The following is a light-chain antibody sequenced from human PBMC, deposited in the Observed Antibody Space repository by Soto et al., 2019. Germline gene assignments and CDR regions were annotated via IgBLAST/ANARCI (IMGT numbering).Light chain of an antibody. Sequence: DIQMTQSPSSLSASVGDRVTITCRASQSISSYLNWYQQKPGKAPKLLIYAASSLQSGVPSRFSGSGSRTDFTLTISSLQPEDFATYYCHQSYSTPPGWTFGQGTKVEIK. CDR2: AAS. CDR1: QSISSY. J-gene: IGKJ1*01. CDR3: HQSYSTPPGWT. V-gene: IGKV1-39*01.